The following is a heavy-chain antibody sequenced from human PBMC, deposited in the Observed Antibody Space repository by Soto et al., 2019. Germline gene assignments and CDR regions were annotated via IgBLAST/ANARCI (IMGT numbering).Heavy chain of an antibody. J-gene: IGHJ4*02. Sequence: QLQLQESGPGLVKPSETLSLTCTVSGGSISSSSYYWGWIRQPPGKGLEWIGSIYYSGSTYYNPSLKSRVTISVDTPKNQFSLKLSSVTAADTAVYYCARRWGGYSGYDNRNDYWGQGTLVTVSS. CDR3: ARRWGGYSGYDNRNDY. V-gene: IGHV4-39*01. CDR2: IYYSGST. D-gene: IGHD5-12*01. CDR1: GGSISSSSYY.